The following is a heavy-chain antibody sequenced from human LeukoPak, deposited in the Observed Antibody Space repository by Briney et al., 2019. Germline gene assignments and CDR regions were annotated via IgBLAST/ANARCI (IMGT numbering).Heavy chain of an antibody. Sequence: ASVKVSCKAYGYSFIGQYMQWMRQAPGQGLEWMGWINPKNGDTNYAQKFQGRVTLTRDTSISTAYMELGGLRTDDTAVYFCTRRMTTIVNNYLDPWGQGTLVIVSS. CDR2: INPKNGDT. J-gene: IGHJ5*02. CDR1: GYSFIGQY. CDR3: TRRMTTIVNNYLDP. V-gene: IGHV1-2*02. D-gene: IGHD3-22*01.